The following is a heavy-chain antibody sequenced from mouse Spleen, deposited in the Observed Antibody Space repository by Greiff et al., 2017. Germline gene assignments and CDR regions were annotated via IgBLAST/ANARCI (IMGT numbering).Heavy chain of an antibody. V-gene: IGHV1-64*01. CDR3: ARRGTGTRGYYAMDY. CDR1: GYTFTSYW. CDR2: IHPNSGST. D-gene: IGHD4-1*01. J-gene: IGHJ4*01. Sequence: QVQLQQSGAELVKPGASVKLSCKASGYTFTSYWMHWVKQRPGQGLEWIGMIHPNSGSTNYNEKFKSKATLTVDKSSSTAYMQLSSLTSEDSAVYYCARRGTGTRGYYAMDYWGQGTSVTVSS.